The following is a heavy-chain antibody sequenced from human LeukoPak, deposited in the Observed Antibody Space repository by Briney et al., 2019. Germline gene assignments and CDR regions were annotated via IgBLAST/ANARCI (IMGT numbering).Heavy chain of an antibody. D-gene: IGHD6-13*01. J-gene: IGHJ4*02. CDR2: INHSGIT. CDR1: GGSLSGYY. CDR3: ARLVGNSWFDY. V-gene: IGHV4-34*01. Sequence: SETLSLTCAVYGGSLSGYYWSWIRQHPGKGMEWIGEINHSGITNYNQSLKSRVTISVDTSKNQFSLKLSSVTPEDTALYYCARLVGNSWFDYWGQGILVTVSS.